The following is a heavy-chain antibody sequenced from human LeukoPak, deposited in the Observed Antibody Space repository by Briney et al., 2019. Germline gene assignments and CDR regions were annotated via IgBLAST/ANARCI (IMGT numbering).Heavy chain of an antibody. D-gene: IGHD6-6*01. CDR2: IWYDGSNK. CDR3: AKDYLTYCSSAFDY. Sequence: GGPLRHSRASSGFTFISYGMHWVGQAPGKGLEWVAVIWYDGSNKYYADSVKGRFIISRDSSKNTLYLQMNSLRAEDTAVYYCAKDYLTYCSSAFDYWGRGTLVSVSS. CDR1: GFTFISYG. V-gene: IGHV3-33*06. J-gene: IGHJ4*02.